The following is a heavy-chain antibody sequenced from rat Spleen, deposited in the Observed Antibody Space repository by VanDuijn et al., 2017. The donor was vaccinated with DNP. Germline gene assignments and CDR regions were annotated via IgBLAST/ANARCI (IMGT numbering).Heavy chain of an antibody. CDR2: ISYDGGST. CDR1: GFTFSEYY. Sequence: EVQLVESGGGLVQPGRSLKLSCAASGFTFSEYYMAWVRQAPTKGLEWVAYISYDGGSTYYGYSVKGRFTIARDNAKSTLYLQMNSLRSENMAIYYGARHDYSGGGFDYWGQGVMVTVSS. D-gene: IGHD1-1*01. CDR3: ARHDYSGGGFDY. V-gene: IGHV5-22*01. J-gene: IGHJ2*01.